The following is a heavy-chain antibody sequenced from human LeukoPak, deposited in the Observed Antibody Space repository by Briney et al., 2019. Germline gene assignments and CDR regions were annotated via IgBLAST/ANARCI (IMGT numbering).Heavy chain of an antibody. D-gene: IGHD1-1*01. CDR3: ARGASYSANWPLDS. Sequence: KTSETLSLTCTVSGGSISSHFWSWVRQPPGKGLEWIGYIYSGWSSSYNPSLESRVTISVDTSKNQFSLKLSSVTAADTAVYSCARGASYSANWPLDSWGQGTLVTVSS. J-gene: IGHJ4*02. CDR1: GGSISSHF. V-gene: IGHV4-59*11. CDR2: IYSGWSS.